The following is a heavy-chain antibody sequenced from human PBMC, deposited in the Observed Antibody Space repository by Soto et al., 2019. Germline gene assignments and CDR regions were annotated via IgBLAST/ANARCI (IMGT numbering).Heavy chain of an antibody. J-gene: IGHJ5*02. CDR2: ISSYNGNT. D-gene: IGHD2-2*01. Sequence: ASVKVSCKASGYTFTNYGISWVRQAPGQGLQWMGWISSYNGNTNYAQKVQGRVTLTTDSSTSTTYMELRSLRSDDTAVYYCARGPRYCSTTTCFSGVTWFDPWGQGTLVTSPQ. CDR1: GYTFTNYG. CDR3: ARGPRYCSTTTCFSGVTWFDP. V-gene: IGHV1-18*04.